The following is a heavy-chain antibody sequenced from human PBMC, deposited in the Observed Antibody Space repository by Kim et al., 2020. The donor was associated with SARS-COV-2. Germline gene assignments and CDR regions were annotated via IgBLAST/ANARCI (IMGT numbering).Heavy chain of an antibody. J-gene: IGHJ6*03. CDR2: IWYDGSNK. CDR3: ARGRGNYYYFMDV. CDR1: GFTFSTYG. V-gene: IGHV3-33*01. Sequence: GGSLRRSCAASGFTFSTYGMHWVRQAPGKGLEWVAVIWYDGSNKYYADSVKGRFTISRDNSKSTLYLQMNSLGAEDTAVYYCARGRGNYYYFMDVWGKGTTVTVSS.